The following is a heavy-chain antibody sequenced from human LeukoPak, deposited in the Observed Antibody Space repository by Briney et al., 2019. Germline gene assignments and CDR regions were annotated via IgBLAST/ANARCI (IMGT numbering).Heavy chain of an antibody. CDR1: GFTVSSNH. D-gene: IGHD2-15*01. CDR2: IYSGGST. Sequence: GGSLRLSYAASGFTVSSNHMSWVRQAPGKGLEWVSVIYSGGSTYYADSVKGRFTISRDTSKNTLYLQMNSLRAEDTAVYYCARDSMECSGGSCYSVYFDYWGQGTLVTVSS. V-gene: IGHV3-53*01. CDR3: ARDSMECSGGSCYSVYFDY. J-gene: IGHJ4*02.